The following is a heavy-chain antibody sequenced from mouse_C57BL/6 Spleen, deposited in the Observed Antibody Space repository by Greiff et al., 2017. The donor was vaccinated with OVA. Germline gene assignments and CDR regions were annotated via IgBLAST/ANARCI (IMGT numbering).Heavy chain of an antibody. Sequence: QVQLQQPGAELVKPGASVKLSCKASGYTFTSYWMQWVKQRPGQGLEWIGEIDPSDSYTNYTQKFKGKATLTVDTSSSTAYMQLSSRTSEDSAVYYCARGRLAYWGQGTLVTVSA. J-gene: IGHJ3*01. CDR3: ARGRLAY. CDR1: GYTFTSYW. V-gene: IGHV1-50*01. CDR2: IDPSDSYT.